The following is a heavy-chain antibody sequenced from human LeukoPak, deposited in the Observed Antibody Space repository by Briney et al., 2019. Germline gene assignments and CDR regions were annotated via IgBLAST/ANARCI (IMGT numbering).Heavy chain of an antibody. V-gene: IGHV3-53*01. Sequence: GGSLRLSCAASGFTVSSIHMVWFRQAPGKGLEWVSVTYTGGNSYYADSVKGRFIISRDISKNTLYLQMNSLRAEDLALYYCARGGRGSAAVVAPRSFDIWGQGTMVTVSS. J-gene: IGHJ3*02. CDR2: TYTGGNS. D-gene: IGHD3-22*01. CDR1: GFTVSSIH. CDR3: ARGGRGSAAVVAPRSFDI.